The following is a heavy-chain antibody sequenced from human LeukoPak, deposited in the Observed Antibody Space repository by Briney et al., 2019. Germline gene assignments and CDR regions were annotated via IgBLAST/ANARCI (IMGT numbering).Heavy chain of an antibody. J-gene: IGHJ4*02. CDR3: AKVGEGAAEDYYFDY. CDR1: GFTFSSYA. V-gene: IGHV3-23*01. CDR2: ISGSGGST. Sequence: PGGSLRLSCAASGFTFSSYAMSWVRQAPGKGLEWVSTISGSGGSTYYADSVKGRFTISRDNSKNMMYLQMNSLRAEDTAVYYCAKVGEGAAEDYYFDYGGQGTLVTVSS. D-gene: IGHD6-13*01.